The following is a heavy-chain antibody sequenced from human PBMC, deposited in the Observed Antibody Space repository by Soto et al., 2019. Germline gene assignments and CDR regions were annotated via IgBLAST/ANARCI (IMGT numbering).Heavy chain of an antibody. Sequence: QITLKESGPALVRPTQTLTLTCTFSGFSLTSGVVGVGWIRQPTGKALEWLALIYWDDTKRYTPSLKSRLTITKDTSKSEVVLTMTNMDPADTATYYCAHRHDYGSGSVFFDYWGQGTLVTVTS. CDR2: IYWDDTK. CDR1: GFSLTSGVVG. D-gene: IGHD3-10*01. J-gene: IGHJ4*02. CDR3: AHRHDYGSGSVFFDY. V-gene: IGHV2-5*02.